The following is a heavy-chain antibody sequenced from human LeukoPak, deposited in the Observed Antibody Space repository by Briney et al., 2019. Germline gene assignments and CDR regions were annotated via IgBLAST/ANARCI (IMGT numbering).Heavy chain of an antibody. CDR1: GFTFSSYA. V-gene: IGHV3-48*04. J-gene: IGHJ4*02. D-gene: IGHD1-26*01. CDR3: AKSLVGAPTFDY. CDR2: ISSSGSTI. Sequence: GGSLRLSCAASGFTFSSYAMSWVRQAPGRGLEWVSYISSSGSTIYYADSVKGRFTISRDNAKNSLYLQMNSLRAEDTALYYCAKSLVGAPTFDYWGQGTLVTVSS.